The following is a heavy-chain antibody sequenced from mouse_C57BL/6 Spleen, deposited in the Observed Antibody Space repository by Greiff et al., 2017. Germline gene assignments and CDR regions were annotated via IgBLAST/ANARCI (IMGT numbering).Heavy chain of an antibody. Sequence: VQLQQSGPELVKPGASVKISCKASGYAFSSSWMNWVKQRPGKGLEWIGRIYPGDGDTNYNGKFKGKATLTADKSSSTAYMQLSSLTSEDSAVYFCARQEDYDGFFPFAYWGQGTLVTVSA. V-gene: IGHV1-82*01. J-gene: IGHJ3*01. CDR3: ARQEDYDGFFPFAY. CDR2: IYPGDGDT. D-gene: IGHD2-4*01. CDR1: GYAFSSSW.